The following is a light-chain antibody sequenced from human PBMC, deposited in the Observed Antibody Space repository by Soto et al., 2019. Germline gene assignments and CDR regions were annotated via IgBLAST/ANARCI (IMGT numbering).Light chain of an antibody. CDR2: TVS. V-gene: IGKV2-30*02. Sequence: DVVMTQSPLSLPVTLGQPASISCRSSQSLVHSDGNTYLNWFQQRPGQTPRRLINTVSSRDSGAPDRLGGRGSGIFFTLKINRVEVEVVGFYYCMQGTPWPLTFAQGTKVEIK. CDR3: MQGTPWPLT. J-gene: IGKJ1*01. CDR1: QSLVHSDGNTY.